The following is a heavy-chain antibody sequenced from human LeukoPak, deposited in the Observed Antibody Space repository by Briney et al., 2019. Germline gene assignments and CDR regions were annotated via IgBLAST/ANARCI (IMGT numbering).Heavy chain of an antibody. CDR1: GGSVSSYF. J-gene: IGHJ6*02. CDR2: IYYSGST. V-gene: IGHV4-59*02. Sequence: SETLSLPCTVSGGSVSSYFWSWIRQPPGKGLEWVGYIYYSGSTNYSPSLKSRATISVDTSKNQFSLNLSSVTPADTAVYYCAGYSSTFYFYYGMDLWGQGTTVTVSS. CDR3: AGYSSTFYFYYGMDL. D-gene: IGHD2-2*01.